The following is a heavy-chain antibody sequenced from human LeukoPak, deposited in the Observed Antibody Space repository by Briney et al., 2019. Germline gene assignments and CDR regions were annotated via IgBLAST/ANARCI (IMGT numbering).Heavy chain of an antibody. CDR2: INHSGST. V-gene: IGHV4-34*01. Sequence: SETLSLTCAVYGGSFSGYYWSWIRQPPGKGPEWIGEINHSGSTNYNPSLKSRVTISVDTSKNQFSLKLSSVTAADTAVYYCARGIPFDPWGQGTLVTVSS. CDR3: ARGIPFDP. J-gene: IGHJ5*02. CDR1: GGSFSGYY.